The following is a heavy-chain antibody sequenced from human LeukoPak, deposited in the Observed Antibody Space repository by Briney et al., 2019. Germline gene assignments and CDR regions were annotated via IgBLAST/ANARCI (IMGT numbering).Heavy chain of an antibody. V-gene: IGHV4-59*01. CDR3: ARGTSYRWQQLASFDS. CDR2: MYYSGST. CDR1: GGSIRSYY. D-gene: IGHD6-13*01. Sequence: SETLSLTCTVSGGSIRSYYWSWIRQPPGTGLEWIGYMYYSGSTKYNSSLRSRVTISVDTSKNQFSLKLNSVTAADTAVYYCARGTSYRWQQLASFDSWGQGTLVTVSS. J-gene: IGHJ4*02.